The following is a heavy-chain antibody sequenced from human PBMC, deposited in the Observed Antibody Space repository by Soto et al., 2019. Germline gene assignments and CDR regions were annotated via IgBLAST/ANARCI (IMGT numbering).Heavy chain of an antibody. CDR3: ARDQGYLDY. V-gene: IGHV3-7*01. CDR1: RFTFSKYW. D-gene: IGHD3-16*02. CDR2: ISPAGSEK. Sequence: EVQLVESGGGLVQPGGSLRLSCAASRFTFSKYWMSWVRQAPGKGPEWVANISPAGSEKFYVGSVKGRFTISRDNAEKSLFLQMNSLRAEDKAVYYCARDQGYLDYWGQGAPVTVSS. J-gene: IGHJ4*02.